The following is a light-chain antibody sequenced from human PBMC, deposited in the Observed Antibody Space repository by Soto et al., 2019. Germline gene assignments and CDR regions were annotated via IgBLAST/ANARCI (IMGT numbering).Light chain of an antibody. Sequence: EIVLTQSPGTLSLSPGERATLSCRASQSVRSNHLAWYQQMPGQAPRLLIYGTSNRATGIPDRFSGSGSGTDFTLTISRLEPEDFAVYYCQQYSSSPLTFGGGTKVDIK. CDR1: QSVRSNH. CDR2: GTS. V-gene: IGKV3-20*01. J-gene: IGKJ4*01. CDR3: QQYSSSPLT.